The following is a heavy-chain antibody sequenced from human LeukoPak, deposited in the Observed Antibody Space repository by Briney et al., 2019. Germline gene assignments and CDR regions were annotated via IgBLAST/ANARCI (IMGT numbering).Heavy chain of an antibody. V-gene: IGHV3-74*01. J-gene: IGHJ4*02. CDR2: INSDGSST. D-gene: IGHD4-17*01. CDR3: AGDAVTMDY. CDR1: GFTFTSYW. Sequence: GGSLRLSCAASGFTFTSYWMHWVRQAPGKGLVWVSRINSDGSSTSYADLVKGRFTISRDNAKNTLYLQMNSLRVEDTAVYYCAGDAVTMDYWGQGTLVTVSS.